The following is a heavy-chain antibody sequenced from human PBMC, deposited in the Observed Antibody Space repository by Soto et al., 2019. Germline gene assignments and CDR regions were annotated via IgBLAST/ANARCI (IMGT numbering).Heavy chain of an antibody. Sequence: EVQLVEAGGGLVQPGGSLRLSCSASGFTFSSYALHWVHQAPGKGLEYVSGISSNGGSIFYADSVKGRFTISRDNSKNILYLQMTGLRVDDTAVYSCVKDRFGGTSGYFDSWGQGTLVTVSS. CDR1: GFTFSSYA. CDR3: VKDRFGGTSGYFDS. D-gene: IGHD2-15*01. V-gene: IGHV3-64D*06. J-gene: IGHJ4*02. CDR2: ISSNGGSI.